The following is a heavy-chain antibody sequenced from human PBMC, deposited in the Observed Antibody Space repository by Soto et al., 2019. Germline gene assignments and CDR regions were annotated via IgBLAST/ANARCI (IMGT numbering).Heavy chain of an antibody. CDR2: ISGYTGDT. CDR1: GYTFASYG. D-gene: IGHD3-9*01. J-gene: IGHJ6*02. CDR3: AREGADILAEDYYYGMDV. V-gene: IGHV1-18*01. Sequence: ASVKVSCKASGYTFASYGISWVRQAPGQGLEWVAWISGYTGDTHYAQKVQDRVSLTTDTSTNTIYMELSSLRSEDTAVYYCAREGADILAEDYYYGMDVWGQGTTVTVSS.